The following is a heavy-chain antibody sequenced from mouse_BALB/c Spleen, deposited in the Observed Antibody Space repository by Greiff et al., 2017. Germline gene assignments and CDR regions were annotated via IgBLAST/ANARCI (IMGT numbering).Heavy chain of an antibody. D-gene: IGHD2-4*01. J-gene: IGHJ2*01. V-gene: IGHV5-6-5*01. CDR1: GFTFSSYA. Sequence: EVQLVESGGGLVKPGGSLKLSCAASGFTFSSYAMSWVRQTPEKRLEWVASISSGGSTYYPDSVKGRFTISRDNARNILYLQMSSLRSEDTAMYYCARGFYDYDGAYFDYWGQGTTLTVSS. CDR2: ISSGGST. CDR3: ARGFYDYDGAYFDY.